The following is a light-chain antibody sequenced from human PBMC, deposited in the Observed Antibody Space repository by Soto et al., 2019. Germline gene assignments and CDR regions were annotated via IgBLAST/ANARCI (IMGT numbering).Light chain of an antibody. V-gene: IGKV4-1*01. CDR2: WAS. CDR3: QHYYNTPWT. Sequence: DIVMTQSPDSLAVSLGERATVNCKSSQSVLHRSSNKNFLAWYQQKPGQPPKLLISWASTRESGVPDRFSGSGSETDFALTISSLQAEDVAVYFCQHYYNTPWTFDQGTKVEIK. J-gene: IGKJ1*01. CDR1: QSVLHRSSNKNF.